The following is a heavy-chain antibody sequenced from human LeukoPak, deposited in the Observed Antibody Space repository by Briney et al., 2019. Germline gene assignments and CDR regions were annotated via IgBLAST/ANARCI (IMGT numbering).Heavy chain of an antibody. J-gene: IGHJ4*02. CDR2: IYSGGST. V-gene: IGHV3-66*01. CDR3: ARDLAVAGTRTFDY. Sequence: GGSLRLSCAASGFTVSSNYMSWVRQAPGKGLEWVSVIYSGGSTYYADSVKGRFTISRDDSKNTLHLQMNSLRPEDTAVYYCARDLAVAGTRTFDYWGQGTLVTVSS. D-gene: IGHD6-19*01. CDR1: GFTVSSNY.